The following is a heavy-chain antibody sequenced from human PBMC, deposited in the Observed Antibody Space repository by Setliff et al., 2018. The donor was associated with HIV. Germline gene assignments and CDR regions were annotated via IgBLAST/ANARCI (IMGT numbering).Heavy chain of an antibody. Sequence: NPSETLSLTCTVSGGSISSYYWGWIRQPPGKGLEWIGTIYHSGSTNYNPSLKSRAAISVDRSKRHFFLKLRSVTAADTAVYYCARQWAERVMDVWGNGTTVTVSS. D-gene: IGHD1-26*01. J-gene: IGHJ6*03. CDR1: GGSISSYY. CDR2: IYHSGST. CDR3: ARQWAERVMDV. V-gene: IGHV4-59*08.